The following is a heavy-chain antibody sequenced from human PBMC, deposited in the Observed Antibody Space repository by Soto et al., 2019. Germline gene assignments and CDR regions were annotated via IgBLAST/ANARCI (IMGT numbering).Heavy chain of an antibody. CDR1: GGTFSGYA. V-gene: IGHV1-69*13. CDR3: ARVGNEGQQLGTDYYYYYGMDV. Sequence: ASVKVSCKASGGTFSGYAISWVRQAPGQGLEWMGGIIPIFGTANYAQKFQGRVTITADESTSTAYMELSSLRSEDTAVYYCARVGNEGQQLGTDYYYYYGMDVWGQGTTVTVSS. CDR2: IIPIFGTA. D-gene: IGHD6-13*01. J-gene: IGHJ6*02.